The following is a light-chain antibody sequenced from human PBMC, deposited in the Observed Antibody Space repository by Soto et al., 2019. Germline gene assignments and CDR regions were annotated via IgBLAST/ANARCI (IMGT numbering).Light chain of an antibody. CDR1: QSVGTY. J-gene: IGKJ1*01. CDR3: QHYRSSPWT. CDR2: TTS. Sequence: DIVLTQSPGTLSLSPGERATLSCRASQSVGTYLAWYRQKPGQAPRLLIYTTSNRATDIPDRFSGSGSGTDFTLTISRLESEDFAVYYCQHYRSSPWTFGQGTKVEIK. V-gene: IGKV3-20*01.